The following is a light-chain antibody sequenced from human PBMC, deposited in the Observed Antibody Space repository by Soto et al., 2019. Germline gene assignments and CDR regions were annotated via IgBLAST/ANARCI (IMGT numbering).Light chain of an antibody. CDR2: GAS. J-gene: IGKJ2*01. V-gene: IGKV3-20*01. CDR3: QQYGRSPHT. CDR1: QSVSSSY. Sequence: EIVLTQSPGTLSLSPGERATLSCRASQSVSSSYLAWYQQKPGQAPRLLIYGASSRATRIPDRFSGSGSGTDFTLTISRLEPEDLAAYYCQQYGRSPHTFGQGTKLEIK.